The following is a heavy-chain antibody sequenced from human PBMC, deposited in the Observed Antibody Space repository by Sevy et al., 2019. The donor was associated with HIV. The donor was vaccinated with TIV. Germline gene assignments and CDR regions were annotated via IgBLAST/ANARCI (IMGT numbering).Heavy chain of an antibody. D-gene: IGHD2-15*01. Sequence: GGSLGLSCAASGFTFSSYSMNWVRQAPGKGLEWVSSISSSSSYIYYADSVKGRFTISRDNAKNSLYLQMNSLRAEDTAVYYCARVGYCSGGSCYLDFDYWGQGTLVTVSS. CDR2: ISSSSSYI. CDR3: ARVGYCSGGSCYLDFDY. J-gene: IGHJ4*02. CDR1: GFTFSSYS. V-gene: IGHV3-21*01.